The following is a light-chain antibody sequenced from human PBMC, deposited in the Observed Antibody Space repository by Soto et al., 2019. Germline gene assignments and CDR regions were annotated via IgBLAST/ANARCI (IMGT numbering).Light chain of an antibody. V-gene: IGLV2-18*02. CDR1: SSDVGSYNR. J-gene: IGLJ2*01. CDR3: NSYTSSSLV. CDR2: EVS. Sequence: QSALTQPPSVSGSPGQSVTISCTGTSSDVGSYNRVSWYQQPPGTAPKLMIYEVSNRPSGVPDRFSGSKSGNTASLTISGLHAEDEADYYCNSYTSSSLVFGGGTKLTVL.